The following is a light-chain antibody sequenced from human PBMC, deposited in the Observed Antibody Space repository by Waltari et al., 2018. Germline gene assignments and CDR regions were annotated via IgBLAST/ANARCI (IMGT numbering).Light chain of an antibody. J-gene: IGKJ3*01. CDR2: GSS. Sequence: EIVLTQSPGTLSLSPGERATPSSGARERVKGNYLVWYQQKPGQAPRVLIYGSSKRATGIPDRFSGSGSGRDFTLTISRLEPEDFAMYYCQHYDGSPYTFGPGTKLEIK. CDR3: QHYDGSPYT. V-gene: IGKV3-20*01. CDR1: ERVKGNY.